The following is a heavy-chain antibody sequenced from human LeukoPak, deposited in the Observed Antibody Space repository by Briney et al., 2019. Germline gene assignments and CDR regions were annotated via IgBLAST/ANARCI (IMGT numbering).Heavy chain of an antibody. Sequence: PGGSLRLSCAASGFTFSSYGMHWVRQAPGKGLEWVAVMSYDGSNKYYADSVKGRFTISRDNSKNTLYLQMNSLRAEDTAVYYCAKDLKIAAAGTGYWGQGTLVTVSS. J-gene: IGHJ4*02. CDR2: MSYDGSNK. V-gene: IGHV3-30-3*01. CDR1: GFTFSSYG. D-gene: IGHD6-13*01. CDR3: AKDLKIAAAGTGY.